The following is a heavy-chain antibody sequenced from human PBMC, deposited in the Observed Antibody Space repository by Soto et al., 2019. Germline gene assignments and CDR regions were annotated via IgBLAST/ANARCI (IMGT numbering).Heavy chain of an antibody. Sequence: EVQLLESGGGFIQPGGSLRLSCSASGFSISDYAMSWVRQAPGKGLEWVSSISDSGTRTFYADSVKGRFAISRDTSKNTIYLQMNRLRVEDTALYYCAKDGIRRDDYWGQGTVVTVSS. CDR2: ISDSGTRT. J-gene: IGHJ4*02. V-gene: IGHV3-23*01. CDR1: GFSISDYA. CDR3: AKDGIRRDDY.